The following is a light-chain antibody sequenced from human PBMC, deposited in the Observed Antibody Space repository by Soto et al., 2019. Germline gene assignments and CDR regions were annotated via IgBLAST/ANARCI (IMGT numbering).Light chain of an antibody. CDR1: QSVSSSF. Sequence: EIVLTQSPGTLSLSPGERAALSCRASQSVSSSFLAWYQQKPGQAPRLLIYGASSTTTGIPDRFTGSGSGTDFTLTISRLEPEDFAVYYCQHYGSSTYTFGRGTKLQIK. V-gene: IGKV3-20*01. CDR2: GAS. CDR3: QHYGSSTYT. J-gene: IGKJ2*01.